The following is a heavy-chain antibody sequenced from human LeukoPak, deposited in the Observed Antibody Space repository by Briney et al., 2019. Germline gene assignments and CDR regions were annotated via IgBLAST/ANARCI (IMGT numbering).Heavy chain of an antibody. V-gene: IGHV3-30*02. D-gene: IGHD1-26*01. Sequence: GGSLRLSCAASGFTFSDYYMSWIRQAPGKGLEWVAFIRNDGSDKYYADSVKGRFTISRDNSKNTLDLHMKSLRGEDAALYYCAKAVGASRPFDYWGQGTLVTVSS. CDR2: IRNDGSDK. J-gene: IGHJ4*02. CDR3: AKAVGASRPFDY. CDR1: GFTFSDYY.